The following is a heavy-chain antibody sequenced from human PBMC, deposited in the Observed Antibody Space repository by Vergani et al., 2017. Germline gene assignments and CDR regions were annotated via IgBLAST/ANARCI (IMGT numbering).Heavy chain of an antibody. V-gene: IGHV3-15*01. Sequence: EVQLVESGGGLVKPGGSLRLSCAASGFTFSNAWMSWVRQAPGKGLEWVGRIKSTFDRGTTDYAAAVKGRFTISRDDSKNTLFLQMNGLKTEDIGVYYCTTDHRSCGDGSCYWLRDHHYYGMDVWGQGTTVTVSS. D-gene: IGHD2-21*01. CDR1: GFTFSNAW. J-gene: IGHJ6*02. CDR3: TTDHRSCGDGSCYWLRDHHYYGMDV. CDR2: IKSTFDRGTT.